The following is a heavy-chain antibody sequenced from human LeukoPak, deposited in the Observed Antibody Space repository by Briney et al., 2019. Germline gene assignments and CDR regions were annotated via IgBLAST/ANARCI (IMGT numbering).Heavy chain of an antibody. J-gene: IGHJ4*02. CDR3: AKDIATMRWLRPDPSVDY. V-gene: IGHV3-30*02. Sequence: GGSLRLSCAASGLTFGNHGMHWVRQAPGKGLEWVSFIRYYGINKYYPDSVKGRFTISRDNSKNTLYLQMNSLRAEDTAVYYCAKDIATMRWLRPDPSVDYWGQGTLVTASS. D-gene: IGHD5-12*01. CDR1: GLTFGNHG. CDR2: IRYYGINK.